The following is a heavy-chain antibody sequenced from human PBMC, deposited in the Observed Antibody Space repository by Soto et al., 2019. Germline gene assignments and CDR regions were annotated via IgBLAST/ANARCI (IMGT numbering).Heavy chain of an antibody. CDR2: INTDKGDT. CDR3: ARGVRGVNVTPYDSFDI. D-gene: IGHD3-10*02. Sequence: QVQLVQSGAEVKEPGASVRVSCQSAGFSFTSYTMHWVRQAPGQSPEWMGWINTDKGDTKYSKYFQGRVTITRDTSATTVYMALTSLISEDSGVYYCARGVRGVNVTPYDSFDIWGQGTEVSVSS. CDR1: GFSFTSYT. V-gene: IGHV1-3*04. J-gene: IGHJ3*02.